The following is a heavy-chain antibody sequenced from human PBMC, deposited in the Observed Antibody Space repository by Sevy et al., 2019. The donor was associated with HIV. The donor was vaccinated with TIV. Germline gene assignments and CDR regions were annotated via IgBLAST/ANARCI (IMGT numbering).Heavy chain of an antibody. V-gene: IGHV3-53*01. CDR3: ARIKGASSSYAMDV. Sequence: GGSLRLSCVASGLTVGSLSINWVRQAPGKGLEWVSLIYSAGTTCYSDSVKGRFTISRDNSNNTLDLQMNSLRAEDTAIYYCARIKGASSSYAMDVWGQGTTVTVSS. D-gene: IGHD2-2*01. CDR2: IYSAGTT. J-gene: IGHJ6*02. CDR1: GLTVGSLS.